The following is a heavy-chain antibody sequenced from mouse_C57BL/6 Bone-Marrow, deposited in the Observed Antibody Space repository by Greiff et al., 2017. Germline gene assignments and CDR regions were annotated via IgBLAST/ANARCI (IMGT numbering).Heavy chain of an antibody. J-gene: IGHJ4*01. CDR2: ISDGGSYT. CDR1: GFTFSSYA. CDR3: AREGVLRAMDY. Sequence: EVMLVESGGGLVKPGGSLKLSCAASGFTFSSYAMSWVRQTPEKRLEWVATISDGGSYTYYPDNVKGRFTISRDNAKNNLYLQMSHLKFEDTAMYYCAREGVLRAMDYWGQGTSVTVSS. V-gene: IGHV5-4*01. D-gene: IGHD1-1*01.